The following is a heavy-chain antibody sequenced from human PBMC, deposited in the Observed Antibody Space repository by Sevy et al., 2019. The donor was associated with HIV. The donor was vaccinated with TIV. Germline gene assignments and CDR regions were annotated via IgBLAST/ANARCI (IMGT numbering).Heavy chain of an antibody. Sequence: GGSLRLSCAASGFTLNNYWMNWVRQAPGKGLKWVANIKQDGSVKYYVDSVKGRFTISRDNARNLVFLQMNSLRVEDTALYYCVRAIAADGSFWGQGTLVTVSS. CDR2: IKQDGSVK. CDR1: GFTLNNYW. D-gene: IGHD6-13*01. CDR3: VRAIAADGSF. V-gene: IGHV3-7*01. J-gene: IGHJ4*02.